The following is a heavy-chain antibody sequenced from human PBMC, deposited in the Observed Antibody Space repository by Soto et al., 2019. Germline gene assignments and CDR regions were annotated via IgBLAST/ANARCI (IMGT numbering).Heavy chain of an antibody. CDR2: IYYRGNT. D-gene: IGHD3-9*01. Sequence: QLQLQESXPGLVKPSETLSLTCSVSGDSINXXXYXXXWIRQPPGKGLEWIGSIYYRGNTYYNPSLKTRVTISLDXSXXXXXXXXXXXXAADSAVYFCARLEGLATISYYFDYWGQGTLVTVSS. CDR1: GDSINXXXYX. V-gene: IGHV4-39*01. J-gene: IGHJ4*02. CDR3: ARLEGLATISYYFDY.